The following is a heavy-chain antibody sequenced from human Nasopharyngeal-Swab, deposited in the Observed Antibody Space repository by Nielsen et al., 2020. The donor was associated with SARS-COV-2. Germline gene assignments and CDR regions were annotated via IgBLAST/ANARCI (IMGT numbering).Heavy chain of an antibody. J-gene: IGHJ4*02. V-gene: IGHV3-30*14. CDR1: GMMFSSYA. Sequence: GESLKISCAASGMMFSSYAFHWVRQVPGKGLEWVACISYDATSEDYAESVKGRFTISRDNSRNNLSLQMNSLRDEDTAVYYCVRGSRGEATYLFDYWGQGTLVTVSS. CDR3: VRGSRGEATYLFDY. CDR2: ISYDATSE.